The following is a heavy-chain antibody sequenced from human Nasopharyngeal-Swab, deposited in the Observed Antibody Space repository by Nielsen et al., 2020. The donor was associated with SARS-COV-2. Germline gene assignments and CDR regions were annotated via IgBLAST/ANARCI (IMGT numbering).Heavy chain of an antibody. Sequence: WVREAPGQGLEGLGGIIPIFGTANYAQKFQGRVTITADKSTSTAYMELSSLRSEDTAVSYCARSGDSNYRRPPYYYYYMDVWGKGTPVTVSS. V-gene: IGHV1-69*06. CDR3: ARSGDSNYRRPPYYYYYMDV. J-gene: IGHJ6*03. D-gene: IGHD6-13*01. CDR2: IIPIFGTA.